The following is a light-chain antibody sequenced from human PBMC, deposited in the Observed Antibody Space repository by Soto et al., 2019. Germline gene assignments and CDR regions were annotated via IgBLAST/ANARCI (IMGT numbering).Light chain of an antibody. J-gene: IGKJ1*01. CDR2: DVS. CDR1: QSVSSN. CDR3: QQTYTTPET. Sequence: EIGLTQSPATLSVSPGERATLSCRASQSVSSNLAWYQQKPGQAPRLLIYDVSTRATGIPARFSGSGSGTDFTLTISSLQPEDFATYSCQQTYTTPETFGQGTKVDIK. V-gene: IGKV3-15*01.